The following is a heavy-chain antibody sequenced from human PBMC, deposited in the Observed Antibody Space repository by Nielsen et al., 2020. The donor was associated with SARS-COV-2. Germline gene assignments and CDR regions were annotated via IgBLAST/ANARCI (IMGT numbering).Heavy chain of an antibody. V-gene: IGHV4-39*07. CDR1: GGSISSSSYY. D-gene: IGHD2-2*01. J-gene: IGHJ6*02. Sequence: SETLSLTCTVSGGSISSSSYYWGWIRQPPGKGLEWIGSIYYSGSTYYNPSLKSRVTISVDTSKNQFSLKLSSVTAADTAVYYCARGSAPASYYYYGMDVWGQGTTVTVSS. CDR2: IYYSGST. CDR3: ARGSAPASYYYYGMDV.